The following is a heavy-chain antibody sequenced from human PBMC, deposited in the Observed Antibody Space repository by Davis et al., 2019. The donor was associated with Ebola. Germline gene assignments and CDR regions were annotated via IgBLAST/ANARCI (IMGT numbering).Heavy chain of an antibody. D-gene: IGHD4-17*01. J-gene: IGHJ6*02. CDR2: INQDGRAT. Sequence: GESLKISCAASGFSYGDYWMNWVRQAPGKGLEWVANINQDGRATYYVDSVKGRFTISRDNAKKSLYLQVNSLRAEDTAVYYCTRGGTVTSLIYSYYGLDVWGQGTTVTVSS. CDR1: GFSYGDYW. V-gene: IGHV3-7*01. CDR3: TRGGTVTSLIYSYYGLDV.